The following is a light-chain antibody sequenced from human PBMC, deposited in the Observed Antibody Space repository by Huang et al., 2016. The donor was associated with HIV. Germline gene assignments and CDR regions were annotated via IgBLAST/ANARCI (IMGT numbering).Light chain of an antibody. V-gene: IGKV3-15*01. CDR1: QSVSSN. Sequence: EIVMTQSPVTLSVSPGERATLSCRASQSVSSNLDWYQQKPGHAPRLLIYGASTRATGVPARFSGSGSGTEFTLTISSLQSEDFALYYCQQYNNWPPITFGQGTRLEMK. J-gene: IGKJ5*01. CDR3: QQYNNWPPIT. CDR2: GAS.